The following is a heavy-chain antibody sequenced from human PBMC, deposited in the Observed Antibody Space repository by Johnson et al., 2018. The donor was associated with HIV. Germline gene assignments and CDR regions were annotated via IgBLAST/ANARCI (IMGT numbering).Heavy chain of an antibody. V-gene: IGHV3-53*01. J-gene: IGHJ3*01. CDR1: GFTVRNNY. D-gene: IGHD3-22*01. Sequence: VQLVESGGGWIQPGGSLRLSCAVSGFTVRNNYMSWVRQAPGKGLAWVSLIYSGGLTYYADSVMGRFTISRDDSKDTLHLHMNSLRPEDTAVYYCASGRPDGSGSYYVDAFHFWGQGTMLTVSS. CDR3: ASGRPDGSGSYYVDAFHF. CDR2: IYSGGLT.